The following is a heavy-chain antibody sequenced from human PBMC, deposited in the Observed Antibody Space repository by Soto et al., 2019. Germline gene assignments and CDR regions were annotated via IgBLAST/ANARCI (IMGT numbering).Heavy chain of an antibody. V-gene: IGHV1-2*02. J-gene: IGHJ4*02. D-gene: IGHD2-21*02. CDR1: GHTFTGHH. CDR3: ALEPTVTAGFDY. Sequence: QVQMVQSGAEVKKPGASVKVSCKASGHTFTGHHMHWVRQAPGQGLEWMGLIDLDIGDTKYAQKFQGRVTSTSDTSITTAYMELLGLRSEDTAVYDCALEPTVTAGFDYWGQGTLVTVSS. CDR2: IDLDIGDT.